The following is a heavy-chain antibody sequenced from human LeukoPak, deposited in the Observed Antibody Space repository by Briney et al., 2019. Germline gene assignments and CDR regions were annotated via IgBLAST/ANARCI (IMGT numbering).Heavy chain of an antibody. CDR3: ARNRYYYGSGNYGVPNWFDP. D-gene: IGHD3-10*01. CDR2: IYYSGST. CDR1: GGSISSSSYY. J-gene: IGHJ5*02. V-gene: IGHV4-39*01. Sequence: SETLSLTCTVSGGSISSSSYYWGWIRQPPGKGLEWIGTIYYSGSTYYKPSLKSRVTISVDTSKNQFSLRLSSVTAADTAVYYCARNRYYYGSGNYGVPNWFDPWGQGTLVTVSS.